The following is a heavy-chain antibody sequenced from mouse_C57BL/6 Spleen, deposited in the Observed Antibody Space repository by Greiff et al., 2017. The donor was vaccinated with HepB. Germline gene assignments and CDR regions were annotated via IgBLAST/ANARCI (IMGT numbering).Heavy chain of an antibody. Sequence: VQLQQSDAELVKPGASVKISCKVSGYTFTDHTIHWMKQRPEQGLEWIGYLYPSDGSTKYNEKFKGKPTLTADKSSSTTYMQLNSLTSEDSAVDFCARGGGSYPYFDYWGQGTTLTVSS. V-gene: IGHV1-78*01. CDR3: ARGGGSYPYFDY. J-gene: IGHJ2*01. CDR2: LYPSDGST. CDR1: GYTFTDHT.